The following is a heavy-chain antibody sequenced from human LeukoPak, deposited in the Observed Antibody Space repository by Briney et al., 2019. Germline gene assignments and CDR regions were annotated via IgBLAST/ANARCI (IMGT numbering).Heavy chain of an antibody. CDR2: IYYSGST. CDR1: GGSISSYY. CDR3: AKSRDGYNPQGFDY. D-gene: IGHD5-24*01. V-gene: IGHV4-59*01. Sequence: KASETLSLTCTVSGGSISSYYWSWIRQPPGKGLEWIGYIYYSGSTNYNPSLKSRVTISVDTSKNQFSLKLSSVTAADTAVYYCAKSRDGYNPQGFDYWGQGTLVTVSS. J-gene: IGHJ4*02.